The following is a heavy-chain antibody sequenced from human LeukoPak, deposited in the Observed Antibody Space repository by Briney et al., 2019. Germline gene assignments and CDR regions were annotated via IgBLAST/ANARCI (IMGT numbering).Heavy chain of an antibody. V-gene: IGHV3-23*01. Sequence: GGSLRLSCAASGFTFSSYAMNWVRQAPGKGLEWVSTISGSGGSTYYADSVKGRFTISRDNSKNTLYLQMNSLRAEDTALYHCARVGDDAGPHQYYFDYWGQGTLVTVSS. CDR1: GFTFSSYA. D-gene: IGHD3-16*01. CDR2: ISGSGGST. CDR3: ARVGDDAGPHQYYFDY. J-gene: IGHJ4*02.